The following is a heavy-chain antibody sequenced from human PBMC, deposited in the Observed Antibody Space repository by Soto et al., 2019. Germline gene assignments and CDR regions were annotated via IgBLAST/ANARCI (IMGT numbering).Heavy chain of an antibody. CDR1: GGSISSGGYY. V-gene: IGHV4-31*03. D-gene: IGHD3-16*01. J-gene: IGHJ6*02. Sequence: PSETLSLTCTVSGGSISSGGYYWSWIRQHPGKGLEWIGYIYYSGSTYYNPSLESRVTISVDTSKNQFSLKLSSVTAADTAVYYCARDTRYGGMDVWGQGTTVTVSS. CDR3: ARDTRYGGMDV. CDR2: IYYSGST.